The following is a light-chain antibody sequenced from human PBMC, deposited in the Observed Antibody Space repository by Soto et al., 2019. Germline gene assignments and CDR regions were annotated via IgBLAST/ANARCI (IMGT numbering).Light chain of an antibody. Sequence: QSVLTQPASVSGPPGQSITISRTGTSSAVGIYNYVSWYQQHPGKAPKLIIYDVTNRPSGVSNRFSGSKSGNTASLTISGLQGEDEAEYYCSSYTSSSTLVVFGGGTKVTVL. J-gene: IGLJ2*01. CDR2: DVT. V-gene: IGLV2-14*01. CDR3: SSYTSSSTLVV. CDR1: SSAVGIYNY.